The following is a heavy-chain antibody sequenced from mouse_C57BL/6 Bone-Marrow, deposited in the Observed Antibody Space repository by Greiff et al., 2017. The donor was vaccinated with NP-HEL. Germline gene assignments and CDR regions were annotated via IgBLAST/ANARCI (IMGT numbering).Heavy chain of an antibody. Sequence: DVKLVESGPGLVKPSQSLSLTCSVTGYSITSGYYWNWIRQFPGNKLEWMGYISYDGSNNYNPSLKNRISITRDTSKNQFFLKLNSVTTEDTATYYCAVGFAYWGQGTLVTVSA. CDR3: AVGFAY. V-gene: IGHV3-6*01. CDR2: ISYDGSN. J-gene: IGHJ3*01. CDR1: GYSITSGYY.